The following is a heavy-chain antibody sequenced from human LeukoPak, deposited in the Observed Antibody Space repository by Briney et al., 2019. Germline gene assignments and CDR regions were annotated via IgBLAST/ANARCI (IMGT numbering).Heavy chain of an antibody. V-gene: IGHV1-3*01. CDR3: ARSPLVGATNWRRDNWFDP. Sequence: GASVKVSCKASGYTFTSYAMHWVRQAPGQRLERMGWINAGNGNTKYSQKFQGRVTITRDTSASTAYMELSSLRSEDTAVYYCARSPLVGATNWRRDNWFDPWGQGTLVTVSS. CDR1: GYTFTSYA. CDR2: INAGNGNT. D-gene: IGHD1-26*01. J-gene: IGHJ5*02.